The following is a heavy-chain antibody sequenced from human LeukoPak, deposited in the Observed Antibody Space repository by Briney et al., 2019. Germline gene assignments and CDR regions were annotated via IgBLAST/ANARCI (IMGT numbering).Heavy chain of an antibody. CDR3: ASERGYSGYDNFDY. CDR1: GFTFSNYA. J-gene: IGHJ4*02. D-gene: IGHD5-12*01. CDR2: ISSSSSYI. V-gene: IGHV3-21*01. Sequence: GGSLRLSCAASGFTFSNYAMSWVRQAPGKGLEWVSSISSSSSYIYYADSVKGRFTISRDNAKNSLYLQMNSLRAEDTAVYYCASERGYSGYDNFDYWGQGTLVTVSS.